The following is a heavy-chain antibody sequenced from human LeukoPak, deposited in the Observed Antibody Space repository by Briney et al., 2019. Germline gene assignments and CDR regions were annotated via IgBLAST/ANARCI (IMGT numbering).Heavy chain of an antibody. D-gene: IGHD3-10*01. J-gene: IGHJ4*02. CDR1: GGSITTYY. CDR2: IFYSGGT. Sequence: SETLSLTCNVSGGSITTYYWSWIRQSPGKGLEWIGYIFYSGGTSYNPSLKSRVTISVDTSRNQFSLRLSSVTAADTAIYYCVYESRSYYIFGHWGQGTLVTVSS. CDR3: VYESRSYYIFGH. V-gene: IGHV4-59*01.